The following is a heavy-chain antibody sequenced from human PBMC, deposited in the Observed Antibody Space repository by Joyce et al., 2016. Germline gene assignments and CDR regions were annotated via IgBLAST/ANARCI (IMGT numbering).Heavy chain of an antibody. V-gene: IGHV3-23*01. Sequence: EVQLLESGGGWVQPGGSLRLSCAASGFTFSSYAMGWVRQAPGKVLEWVSAISGSDDGTYHADSVGGRFTISRDNSKNTLYLQMNSLTAEDTAIYYCAKGTLGSCSGTTCYPLDSWGQGTLVTVSS. J-gene: IGHJ4*02. CDR3: AKGTLGSCSGTTCYPLDS. D-gene: IGHD2-15*01. CDR2: ISGSDDGT. CDR1: GFTFSSYA.